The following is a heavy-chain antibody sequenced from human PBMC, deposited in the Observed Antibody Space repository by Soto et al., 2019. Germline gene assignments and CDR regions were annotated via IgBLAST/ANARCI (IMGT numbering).Heavy chain of an antibody. J-gene: IGHJ4*02. CDR1: GFTLSRYT. D-gene: IGHD7-27*01. CDR2: INSDGGST. Sequence: GGSLRLSCAASGFTLSRYTMHWVRQAPGKGLVWVSRINSDGGSTSYADSVKGRFTISRDNAKNTLYLQMNSLRAEDTAVYYCARETNWGPDYWGQGPLVTVSS. V-gene: IGHV3-74*01. CDR3: ARETNWGPDY.